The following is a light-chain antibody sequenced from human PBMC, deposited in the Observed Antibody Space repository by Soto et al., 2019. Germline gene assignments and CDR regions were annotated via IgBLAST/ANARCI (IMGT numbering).Light chain of an antibody. J-gene: IGKJ1*01. CDR1: QRVSSR. CDR3: QQYNNWSWT. CDR2: GAS. Sequence: EIVMTQSPATLSVSPGERATLSCRASQRVSSRLAWYQQKPGQPPRLLIHGASTRATGIPARFSGSGSGTEFTLTISSLQSEDFAVYYCQQYNNWSWTFGQGTKVEI. V-gene: IGKV3-15*01.